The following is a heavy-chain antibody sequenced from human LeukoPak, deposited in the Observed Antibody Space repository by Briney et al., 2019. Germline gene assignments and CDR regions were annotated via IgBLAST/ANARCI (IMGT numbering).Heavy chain of an antibody. CDR1: GGTFSSYA. D-gene: IGHD1-7*01. J-gene: IGHJ5*02. CDR2: IIPIFGTA. V-gene: IGHV1-69*13. CDR3: ARDQDNWNYSGFRWFDP. Sequence: SVKVSCKASGGTFSSYAISWVRQAPGQGLEWMGRIIPIFGTANYAQKFQGRVTITADESTSTAYMELSSLRSEDTAVYYCARDQDNWNYSGFRWFDPWGQGTLVTVSS.